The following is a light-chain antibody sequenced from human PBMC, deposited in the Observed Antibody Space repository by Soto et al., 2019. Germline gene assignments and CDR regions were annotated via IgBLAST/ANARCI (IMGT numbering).Light chain of an antibody. CDR3: QQSYSTPLT. J-gene: IGKJ4*01. CDR1: QSVSSN. Sequence: MTQSPATLSVSPGERATLSCRASQSVSSNLAWYQQKPGQAPRLLIYGASTRATGIPARFSGSGSGTDFTLTISSLQPEDFATYYCQQSYSTPLTFGGGTKVDIK. CDR2: GAS. V-gene: IGKV3-15*01.